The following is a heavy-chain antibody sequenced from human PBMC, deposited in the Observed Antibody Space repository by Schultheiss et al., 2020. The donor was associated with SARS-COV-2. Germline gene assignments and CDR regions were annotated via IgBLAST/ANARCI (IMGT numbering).Heavy chain of an antibody. CDR2: IWYDGSNK. Sequence: GGSLRLSCAASGFTFSSYGMHWVRQAPGKGLEWVAVIWYDGSNKYYADSVKGRFTISRDNSKNTLYLQMNSLRAEDTAVYYCARENGGIAAAGFDYWGQGTVVTVSS. D-gene: IGHD6-13*01. CDR3: ARENGGIAAAGFDY. CDR1: GFTFSSYG. J-gene: IGHJ4*02. V-gene: IGHV3-33*01.